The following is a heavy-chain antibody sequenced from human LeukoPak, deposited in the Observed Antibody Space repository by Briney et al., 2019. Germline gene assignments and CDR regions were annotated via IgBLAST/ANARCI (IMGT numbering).Heavy chain of an antibody. CDR2: IYPGDSAT. J-gene: IGHJ4*02. Sequence: GESLKISCKGSGYSFTSYWIGWVRQMPGKGLEWTGIIYPGDSATRYSPSFQGQVTISADKSISTAYLQWSSLKASDTAMYYCARHRGYSYGYVPFDYWGQGTLVTVSS. D-gene: IGHD5-18*01. V-gene: IGHV5-51*01. CDR3: ARHRGYSYGYVPFDY. CDR1: GYSFTSYW.